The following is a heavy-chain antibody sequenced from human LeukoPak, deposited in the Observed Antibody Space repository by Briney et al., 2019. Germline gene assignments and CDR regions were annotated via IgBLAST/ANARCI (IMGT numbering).Heavy chain of an antibody. CDR1: GFTFNTHA. V-gene: IGHV3-23*01. D-gene: IGHD3-10*01. J-gene: IGHJ1*01. CDR2: VTSSGRTP. Sequence: PGGSLRLSCEASGFTFNTHAMSWVRQTPGKGLEWVASVTSSGRTPYYADSVAGRFIISRDNSKNTLWLQMNSLRGEDTAIYYCAKDRPNFYETSGAYYKPKGDFGGQGSLVTVSS. CDR3: AKDRPNFYETSGAYYKPKGDF.